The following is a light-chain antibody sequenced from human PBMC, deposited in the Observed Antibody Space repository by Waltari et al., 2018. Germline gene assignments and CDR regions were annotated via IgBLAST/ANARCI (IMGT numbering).Light chain of an antibody. J-gene: IGLJ3*02. Sequence: QLMLTQSPSASASLGASVKLTCTLSSGHSNYPIAWHQQQPEKGPRYLMTVKSDGSHSKGDGIPDRFSGTSSGAERYLTISSLQSEDETDYYCQTGGFGIWVFGGGTKLTVL. CDR2: VKSDGSH. CDR1: SGHSNYP. V-gene: IGLV4-69*01. CDR3: QTGGFGIWV.